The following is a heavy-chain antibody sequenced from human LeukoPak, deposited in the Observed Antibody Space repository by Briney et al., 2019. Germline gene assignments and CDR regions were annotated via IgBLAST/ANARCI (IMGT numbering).Heavy chain of an antibody. Sequence: SETLSLTCAVYGGSFSGYYWSWIRQPPGKGLEWIGEINHSGSTNYNPSLKSRVTISVDTSKKEFSLKLSSVTAADTAVYYCARDSEGVPDYWGQGILVTVSS. J-gene: IGHJ4*02. CDR3: ARDSEGVPDY. CDR2: INHSGST. D-gene: IGHD2-21*01. CDR1: GGSFSGYY. V-gene: IGHV4-34*01.